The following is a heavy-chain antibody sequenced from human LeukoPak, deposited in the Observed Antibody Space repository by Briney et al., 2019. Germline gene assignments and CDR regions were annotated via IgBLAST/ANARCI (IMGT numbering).Heavy chain of an antibody. CDR2: ISGSGGST. D-gene: IGHD1-7*01. J-gene: IGHJ4*02. CDR3: AKDLGPHDWNYAPLDY. V-gene: IGHV3-23*01. Sequence: GSLRLSCAASGFTFSSYAMSWVRQGPGKGLEWVSAISGSGGSTYYADSVKGRFTISRDNSKNTLYLQMNSLRAEDTAVYYCAKDLGPHDWNYAPLDYWGQGTLVTVSS. CDR1: GFTFSSYA.